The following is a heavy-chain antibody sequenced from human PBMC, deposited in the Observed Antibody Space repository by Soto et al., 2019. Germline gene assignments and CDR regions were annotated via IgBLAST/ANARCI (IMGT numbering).Heavy chain of an antibody. CDR2: IYFRGNT. CDR3: AREGGSYDSGGYLIRGAFDI. CDR1: GDSISRIDYY. D-gene: IGHD3-22*01. V-gene: IGHV4-31*03. Sequence: SETLSLTCSVSGDSISRIDYYWTWIRQHPEKGLEWIGNIYFRGNTYYSPSLESRLTISVDTSKNQFSLKLTSVTAADTTVYYCAREGGSYDSGGYLIRGAFDIWGQGTMVTVSS. J-gene: IGHJ3*02.